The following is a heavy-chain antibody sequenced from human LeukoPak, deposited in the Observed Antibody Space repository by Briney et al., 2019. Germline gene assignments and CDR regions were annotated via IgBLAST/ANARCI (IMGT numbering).Heavy chain of an antibody. D-gene: IGHD5-18*01. J-gene: IGHJ4*02. CDR2: ISSSSSYI. CDR1: GFTFSSYS. Sequence: PGGSLRVSCAASGFTFSSYSMNWVRQAPGKGLEWVSSISSSSSYIYYADSVKGRFTISRDNAKNSLYLQMNSLRAEDTAVYYCARDGHWDTATDYWGQGTLVTVSS. CDR3: ARDGHWDTATDY. V-gene: IGHV3-21*01.